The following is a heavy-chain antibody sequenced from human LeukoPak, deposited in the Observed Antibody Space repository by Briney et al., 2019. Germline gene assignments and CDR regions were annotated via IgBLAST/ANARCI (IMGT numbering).Heavy chain of an antibody. CDR1: GFTFSSYW. Sequence: GGSLRLSCAASGFTFSSYWMSWVRQAPGKGLEWVALIRFDGSKKYYADSVKGRFTISRDNSKNTVYLQVSGLRNADTAVYFCARGSAWGFDYWGQGTLVTVSS. CDR3: ARGSAWGFDY. J-gene: IGHJ4*02. D-gene: IGHD7-27*01. V-gene: IGHV3-30*02. CDR2: IRFDGSKK.